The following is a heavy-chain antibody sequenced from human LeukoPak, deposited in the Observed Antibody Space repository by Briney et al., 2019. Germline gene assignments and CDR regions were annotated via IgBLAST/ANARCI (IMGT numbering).Heavy chain of an antibody. CDR3: AKVIAGSGSYLFDP. J-gene: IGHJ5*02. CDR1: GFTVSSNY. D-gene: IGHD3-10*01. CDR2: IYSGGST. V-gene: IGHV3-53*01. Sequence: GGSLRLSCAASGFTVSSNYMSWVRQAPGKGLEWVSVIYSGGSTYYADSVKGRFTISRHNSKNTLYLQMNSLRAEDTAVYYCAKVIAGSGSYLFDPWGQGTLVTVSS.